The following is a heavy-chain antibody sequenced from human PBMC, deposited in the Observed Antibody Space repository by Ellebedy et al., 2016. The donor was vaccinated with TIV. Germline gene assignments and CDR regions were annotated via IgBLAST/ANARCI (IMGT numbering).Heavy chain of an antibody. Sequence: MPSETLSLTCIVSGGSISSYFWSWIRQPPGKGLEWIAYMSSSGNTNYNPSLKSRVTTSIDTSKNQFSLKLSFLTAADTAVYYCARGPATGTSRGWFDLWGQGTLVSVSS. D-gene: IGHD1/OR15-1a*01. CDR3: ARGPATGTSRGWFDL. J-gene: IGHJ5*02. V-gene: IGHV4-59*12. CDR2: MSSSGNT. CDR1: GGSISSYF.